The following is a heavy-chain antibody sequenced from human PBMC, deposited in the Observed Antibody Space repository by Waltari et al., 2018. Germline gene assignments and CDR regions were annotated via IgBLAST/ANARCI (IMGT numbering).Heavy chain of an antibody. D-gene: IGHD3-22*01. J-gene: IGHJ4*02. CDR3: ARRYYYDSSGYYSPFDY. CDR2: IYYSGGT. V-gene: IGHV4-39*01. CDR1: GGSISSSSYY. Sequence: QLQLQESGPGLVKPSETLSLTCTVSGGSISSSSYYWGWIRQPPGKGLEWIGSIYYSGGTYDSPSLKSRVTISVDTSKNQFSLKLGSVTAADTAVYCCARRYYYDSSGYYSPFDYWGQGTLVTVSS.